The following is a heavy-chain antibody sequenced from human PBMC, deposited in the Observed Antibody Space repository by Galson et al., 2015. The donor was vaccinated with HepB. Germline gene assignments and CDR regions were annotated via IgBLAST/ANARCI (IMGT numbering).Heavy chain of an antibody. CDR3: ARVIAVAGNWYFDL. J-gene: IGHJ2*01. V-gene: IGHV4-34*01. D-gene: IGHD6-19*01. CDR1: GGSISGYY. CDR2: IYHSGST. Sequence: ETLSLTCIVSGGSISGYYWSWIRQPPGKGLEWIGEIYHSGSTNYNPSLKSRVTISVDKSKNQFSLKLSSVTAADTAVYYCARVIAVAGNWYFDLWGRGTLVTVSS.